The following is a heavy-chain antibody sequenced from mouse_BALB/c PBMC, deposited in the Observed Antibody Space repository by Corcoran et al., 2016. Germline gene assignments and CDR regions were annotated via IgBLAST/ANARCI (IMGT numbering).Heavy chain of an antibody. Sequence: EVQLQQSGPELVNPGASMNISCKASGYSFTGYTMNWVKQNHGKNLGVIGLINPYNGGTSYNQKFKGNPTLTVDKSYSTAYMELLSLTSEDSAVYYCAGGNPWFAYWGQGTLVTVSA. CDR1: GYSFTGYT. V-gene: IGHV1-18*01. CDR2: INPYNGGT. J-gene: IGHJ3*01. D-gene: IGHD2-1*01. CDR3: AGGNPWFAY.